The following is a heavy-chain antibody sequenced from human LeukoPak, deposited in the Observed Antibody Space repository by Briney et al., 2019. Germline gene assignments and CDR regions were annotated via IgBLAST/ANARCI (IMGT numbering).Heavy chain of an antibody. CDR2: ISGSGGNT. D-gene: IGHD1-26*01. V-gene: IGHV3-23*01. CDR1: GFTFSSYA. Sequence: GGSLRLSCAASGFTFSSYAMSWVRQAPGKGLEWVSGISGSGGNTYYADSVKGRFTISRDNSKNTLHLQMNSLRGEDTAVYYCAKEWDLLAYYWGQGTLVTVSS. CDR3: AKEWDLLAYY. J-gene: IGHJ4*02.